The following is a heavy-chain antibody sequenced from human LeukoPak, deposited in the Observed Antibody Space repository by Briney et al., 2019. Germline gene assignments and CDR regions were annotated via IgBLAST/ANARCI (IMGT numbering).Heavy chain of an antibody. CDR1: GGSIRSHY. V-gene: IGHV4-59*11. CDR3: ARLSSSGWYLFDY. Sequence: SETLSLTCTVSGGSIRSHYWSWIRQPPGKGLEWIGYFYYNGNTNYNPSLESRVTISVDTSKNQFSLNLSSVTAADTAVYYCARLSSSGWYLFDYWGQGTLVTVSS. CDR2: FYYNGNT. J-gene: IGHJ4*02. D-gene: IGHD6-19*01.